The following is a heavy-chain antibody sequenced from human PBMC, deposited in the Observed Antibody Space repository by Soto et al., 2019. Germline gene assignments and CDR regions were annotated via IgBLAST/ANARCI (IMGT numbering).Heavy chain of an antibody. D-gene: IGHD6-25*01. CDR1: GFSVSNTY. Sequence: EVQLVESGGGLIQPGGSLRLSCAVSGFSVSNTYMSWVRQAPGKGLEWISVIYRGRATYYADSVKGRFTISSDDSRNTVYLQMNCLTTEDTAVYFCARDRSDSSRADSFDIWGQWTMVTVYS. CDR2: IYRGRAT. V-gene: IGHV3-53*01. CDR3: ARDRSDSSRADSFDI. J-gene: IGHJ3*02.